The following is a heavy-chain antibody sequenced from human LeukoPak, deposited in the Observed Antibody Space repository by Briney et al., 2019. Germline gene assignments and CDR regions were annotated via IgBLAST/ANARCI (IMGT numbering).Heavy chain of an antibody. CDR2: IYHSGST. CDR3: ARSSAVTFDP. V-gene: IGHV4-30-2*01. Sequence: KPSETLSLTCTVSGGSISSGGYYWSWIRQPPGKGLEWIGYIYHSGSTYYNPSLKSRVTISVDRSKNQFSLKLSSVTAADTAVYYCARSSAVTFDPWGQGTLVTVSS. D-gene: IGHD6-19*01. J-gene: IGHJ5*02. CDR1: GGSISSGGYY.